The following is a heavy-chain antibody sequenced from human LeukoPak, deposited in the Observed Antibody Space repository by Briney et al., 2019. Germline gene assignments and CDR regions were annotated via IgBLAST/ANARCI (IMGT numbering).Heavy chain of an antibody. CDR1: GLTFSNCW. CDR2: IKQDGSEK. Sequence: PGGSLRLSCTASGLTFSNCWMSWVRQAPGKGLEWVANIKQDGSEKYYVGSVKGRFSISRDNAKNSLYLQMNSLRAEDTAVYYCAREPFWSGYYSNLHFDYWGQGTLVTVSS. J-gene: IGHJ4*02. CDR3: AREPFWSGYYSNLHFDY. D-gene: IGHD3-3*01. V-gene: IGHV3-7*01.